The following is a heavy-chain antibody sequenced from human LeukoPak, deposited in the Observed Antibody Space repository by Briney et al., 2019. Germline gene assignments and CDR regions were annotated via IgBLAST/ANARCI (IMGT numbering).Heavy chain of an antibody. J-gene: IGHJ6*02. CDR1: GGSFSGYY. Sequence: SETLSLTCAVYGGSFSGYYWSWIRQPPGKGLEWIGEINHSGSTNYNPSLKSRVTISVDTSKSQFSLKLSSVTAADTAVYYCAREPDFWSGYYKPLTSYYYGMDVWGQGTTVTVSS. D-gene: IGHD3-3*01. CDR3: AREPDFWSGYYKPLTSYYYGMDV. V-gene: IGHV4-34*01. CDR2: INHSGST.